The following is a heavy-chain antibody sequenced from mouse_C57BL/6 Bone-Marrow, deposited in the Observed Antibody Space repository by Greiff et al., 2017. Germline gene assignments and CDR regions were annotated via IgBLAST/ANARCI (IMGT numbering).Heavy chain of an antibody. Sequence: EVQLQQSGPELVKPGASVKMSCKASGYTFTDYNMHWVKQSHGKSLEWIGYINPNNGGTSYNQKFKGKATLTVNKSSSTAYMELRSLTSEDSAVYYCARSDYYGSSYDWYFDVWGTGTTVTVSS. J-gene: IGHJ1*03. D-gene: IGHD1-1*01. CDR2: INPNNGGT. CDR3: ARSDYYGSSYDWYFDV. CDR1: GYTFTDYN. V-gene: IGHV1-22*01.